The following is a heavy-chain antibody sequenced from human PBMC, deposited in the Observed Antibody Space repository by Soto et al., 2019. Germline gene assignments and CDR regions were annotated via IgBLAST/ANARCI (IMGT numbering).Heavy chain of an antibody. CDR1: GGTFSSYA. V-gene: IGHV1-69*10. Sequence: SVKVSCKASGGTFSSYAISWVRQAPGQGLEWMGGIIPILGIANYAQKFQGRVTITADKSTSTDYMELSSLRSEDTAVYYCARDPSGYYYYGMDVWGQGTTVTVSS. J-gene: IGHJ6*02. CDR2: IIPILGIA. D-gene: IGHD1-26*01. CDR3: ARDPSGYYYYGMDV.